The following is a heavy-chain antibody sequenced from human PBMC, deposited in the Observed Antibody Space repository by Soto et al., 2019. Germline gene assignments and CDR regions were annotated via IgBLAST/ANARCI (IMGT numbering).Heavy chain of an antibody. CDR1: GGSISSDDYY. V-gene: IGHV4-30-4*01. J-gene: IGHJ4*02. D-gene: IGHD5-12*01. CDR3: ARGIPSIVAFQGDAPDKCYFDS. CDR2: ISYSGTT. Sequence: PSETLSRTCTVSGGSISSDDYYWSWILQPPGKGLEWIVYISYSGTTYYNPSLKSRVTISIDMSQNQFSLKLSFVTAADTAVYYCARGIPSIVAFQGDAPDKCYFDSWGLGTLVTVSS.